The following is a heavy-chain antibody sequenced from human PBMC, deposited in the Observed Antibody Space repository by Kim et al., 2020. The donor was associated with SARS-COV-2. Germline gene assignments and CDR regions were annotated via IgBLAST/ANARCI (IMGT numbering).Heavy chain of an antibody. V-gene: IGHV4-34*01. CDR1: GGSFSGYY. J-gene: IGHJ6*03. Sequence: SETLSLTCAVYGGSFSGYYWSWIRQPPGKGLEWIGEINHSGSTNYNPSLKSRVTISVDTSKNQFSLKLSSVTAADTAVYYCARGGVTIFGVVPYYMDVWGKGTTVTVSS. CDR2: INHSGST. D-gene: IGHD3-3*01. CDR3: ARGGVTIFGVVPYYMDV.